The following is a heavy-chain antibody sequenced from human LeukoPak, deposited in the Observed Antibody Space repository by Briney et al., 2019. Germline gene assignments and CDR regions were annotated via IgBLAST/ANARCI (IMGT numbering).Heavy chain of an antibody. CDR3: AREAIVGATTEYYFDY. CDR1: GFTVSSNY. CDR2: IYSGGST. V-gene: IGHV3-53*01. Sequence: GGSLRLSCAASGFTVSSNYMSWARQAPGKGLEWVSVIYSGGSTYYADSVKGRFTISRDNSKNTLYLQMNSLRAEDTAVYYCAREAIVGATTEYYFDYWGQGTLVTVSS. J-gene: IGHJ4*02. D-gene: IGHD1-26*01.